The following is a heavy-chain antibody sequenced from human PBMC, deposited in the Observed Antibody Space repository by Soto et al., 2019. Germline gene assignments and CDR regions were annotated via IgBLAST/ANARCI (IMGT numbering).Heavy chain of an antibody. Sequence: ASVKVSCKASGGTFSSYAISWVRQAPGQGLEWMGGISPIFGTANYAQKFQGRVTITADESTSTAYMELSSLRSEDTAVYYCARDSGYSGYDYGTYYYYGMDVWGQGTTVTVSS. CDR1: GGTFSSYA. CDR3: ARDSGYSGYDYGTYYYYGMDV. D-gene: IGHD5-12*01. V-gene: IGHV1-69*13. J-gene: IGHJ6*02. CDR2: ISPIFGTA.